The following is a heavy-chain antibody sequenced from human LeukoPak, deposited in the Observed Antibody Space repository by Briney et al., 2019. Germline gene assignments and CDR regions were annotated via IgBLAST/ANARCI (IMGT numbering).Heavy chain of an antibody. Sequence: GGSLRLSCAASGFTFSGYEMNWVRQPPGKGLEWISYISSSGSTIYYADSVKGRFTISRDNAKNSLYLQMYSLRAEDTALYYCARVFSGSPFDYCGQGTLVTVSS. CDR1: GFTFSGYE. V-gene: IGHV3-48*03. CDR2: ISSSGSTI. J-gene: IGHJ4*02. D-gene: IGHD3-10*01. CDR3: ARVFSGSPFDY.